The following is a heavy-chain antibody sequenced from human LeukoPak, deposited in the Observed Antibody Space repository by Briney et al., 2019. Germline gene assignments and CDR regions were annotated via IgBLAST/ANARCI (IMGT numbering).Heavy chain of an antibody. Sequence: PGRSLRLSCAASGFTFSSYAMHWVRQAPGKGLEWVAAISYDGSNKYYADSVKGRFTISRDNSKNTLYLQMNSLRAEDTAVYYCARGGEYRGFGDYWGQGTLVTVSS. CDR1: GFTFSSYA. D-gene: IGHD5-18*01. J-gene: IGHJ4*02. V-gene: IGHV3-30-3*01. CDR2: ISYDGSNK. CDR3: ARGGEYRGFGDY.